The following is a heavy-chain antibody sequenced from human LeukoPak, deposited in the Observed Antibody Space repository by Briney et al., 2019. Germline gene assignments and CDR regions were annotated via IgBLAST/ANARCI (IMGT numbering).Heavy chain of an antibody. CDR3: ARVDLSWSDSSGYYRDWFDP. D-gene: IGHD3-22*01. Sequence: GASVKVSCKASGYTFTSYGICWVRQAPGQGLEWMGWVSAYNGNTNYAQKFQGRVTMTTDTSTSTAYMELRSLRSDDTAVYYCARVDLSWSDSSGYYRDWFDPWGQGTLVTVSS. J-gene: IGHJ5*02. CDR2: VSAYNGNT. CDR1: GYTFTSYG. V-gene: IGHV1-18*01.